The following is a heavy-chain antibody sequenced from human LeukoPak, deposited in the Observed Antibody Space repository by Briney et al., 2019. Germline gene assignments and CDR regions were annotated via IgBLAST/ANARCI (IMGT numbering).Heavy chain of an antibody. J-gene: IGHJ4*02. Sequence: GASVKVSCKASGGTFSSYAISWVRQAPGQGLEWMGGIIPIFGTANYAQKFQGRVTMTRDTSISTAYMELINLRSDDTAVYYCARGTPYCSSASCYNYWGQGSLVTVSS. V-gene: IGHV1-69*05. D-gene: IGHD2-2*02. CDR2: IIPIFGTA. CDR1: GGTFSSYA. CDR3: ARGTPYCSSASCYNY.